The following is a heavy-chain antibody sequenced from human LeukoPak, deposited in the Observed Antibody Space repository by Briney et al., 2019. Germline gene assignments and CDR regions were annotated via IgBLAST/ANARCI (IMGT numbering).Heavy chain of an antibody. CDR1: GFTFSRYW. CDR3: ANTLHTYCDGDCLGY. V-gene: IGHV3-74*01. CDR2: INSDGSST. D-gene: IGHD2-21*02. J-gene: IGHJ4*02. Sequence: GGSLRLSCAASGFTFSRYWMHWVRQASGKGLVWVSRINSDGSSTSYADSVKGRFTISRDNARNTLYLQMNSLTAEDTAVYYCANTLHTYCDGDCLGYWGQGTLVTVSS.